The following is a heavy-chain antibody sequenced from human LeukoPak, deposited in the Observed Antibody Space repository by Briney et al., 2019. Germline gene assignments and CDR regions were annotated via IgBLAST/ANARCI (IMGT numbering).Heavy chain of an antibody. J-gene: IGHJ4*02. Sequence: GGSLRLSCAASGFTFSSYEMNWVRQAPGKGPEWVSYISSSGSTIYYADSVKGRFTISRDNAKNSLYLQMNSLRAEDTAVYYCARHVVALGFDYWGQGTLVTVSS. V-gene: IGHV3-48*03. CDR3: ARHVVALGFDY. D-gene: IGHD3-22*01. CDR1: GFTFSSYE. CDR2: ISSSGSTI.